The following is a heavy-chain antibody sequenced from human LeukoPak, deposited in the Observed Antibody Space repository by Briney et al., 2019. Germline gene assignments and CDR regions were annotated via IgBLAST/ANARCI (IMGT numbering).Heavy chain of an antibody. D-gene: IGHD1-7*01. CDR2: ISYDGSNK. Sequence: PGRSLRLSCAASGFTFSSYAMHWVRQAPGKGLGWVAVISYDGSNKYYADSVKGRFTISRDNSKNTLYLQMNSLRAEDTAVYYCAKSKFDMGITGTTRVVDYWGQGTLVAVSS. V-gene: IGHV3-30*04. CDR3: AKSKFDMGITGTTRVVDY. J-gene: IGHJ4*02. CDR1: GFTFSSYA.